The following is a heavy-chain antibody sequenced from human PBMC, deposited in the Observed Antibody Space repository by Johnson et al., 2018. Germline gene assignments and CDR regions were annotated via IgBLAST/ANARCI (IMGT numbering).Heavy chain of an antibody. Sequence: VQLVQSGGGVVQPGRSLRLSCAASGFTFSSYSMNWVRQAPGKGLEWVSSISSSSSTIYYADSVKGRFTISRDNAKNSLYLQMNSLRDEDTAVYYCARVRSWLQPRIYGMDVWGQGTTVTVSS. D-gene: IGHD6-19*01. CDR2: ISSSSSTI. J-gene: IGHJ6*02. V-gene: IGHV3-48*02. CDR3: ARVRSWLQPRIYGMDV. CDR1: GFTFSSYS.